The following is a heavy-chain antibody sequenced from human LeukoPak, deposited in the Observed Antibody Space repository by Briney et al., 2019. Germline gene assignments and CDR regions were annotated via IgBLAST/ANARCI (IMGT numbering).Heavy chain of an antibody. V-gene: IGHV3-23*01. CDR3: AKVRGYYDSSGYYHSTYFDL. CDR2: IRGSGGST. Sequence: PGGSLRLSCAASGFTFSSYAMSWVRQAPGKGLEWVSAIRGSGGSTYYADSVKGRFTISRDNSKNTLYLQMNSLRAEDTAVYYCAKVRGYYDSSGYYHSTYFDLWGRGTLVTVSS. CDR1: GFTFSSYA. J-gene: IGHJ2*01. D-gene: IGHD3-22*01.